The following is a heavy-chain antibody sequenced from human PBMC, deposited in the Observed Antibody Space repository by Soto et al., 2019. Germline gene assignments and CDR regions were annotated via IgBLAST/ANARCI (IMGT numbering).Heavy chain of an antibody. V-gene: IGHV1-69*01. CDR3: ARDGGRRSGGIDY. CDR1: GGTFSSSS. Sequence: QVQLVQSGAAVKKPGSSVKVSCKASGGTFSSSSINWVRQAPGQGLEWMGEIIPIFGTANYAQKFQGRVTITADESTSTAYMELSSLRSEDTAVYYCARDGGRRSGGIDYWGQGTLVTVSS. J-gene: IGHJ4*02. CDR2: IIPIFGTA. D-gene: IGHD1-26*01.